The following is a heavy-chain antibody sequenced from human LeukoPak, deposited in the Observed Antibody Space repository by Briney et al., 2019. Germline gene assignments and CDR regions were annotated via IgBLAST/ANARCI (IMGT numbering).Heavy chain of an antibody. D-gene: IGHD3-9*01. CDR1: GYTFTGYY. Sequence: ASVKVSCKASGYTFTGYYMHWVRQAPGQGLEWMGWINPNSGGTNYAQKFQGRVTMTRDTSISTACMELSRLRSDDAAVYYCARVSRPLRYFDWLSSAYDYWGQGTLVTVSS. CDR3: ARVSRPLRYFDWLSSAYDY. V-gene: IGHV1-2*02. J-gene: IGHJ4*02. CDR2: INPNSGGT.